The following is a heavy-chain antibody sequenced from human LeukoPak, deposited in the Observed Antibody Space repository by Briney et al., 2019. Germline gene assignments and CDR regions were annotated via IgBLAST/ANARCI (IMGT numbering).Heavy chain of an antibody. CDR3: VRDGGVSGYDLLDY. V-gene: IGHV3-7*01. CDR2: INQDGSKE. J-gene: IGHJ4*02. CDR1: GFTFSNYW. D-gene: IGHD5-12*01. Sequence: GGSLRLSCAASGFTFSNYWMTWVRQAPGKGLEWVAHINQDGSKEYYMDSVKARFTISRDNAKNSLSLQMNSLRAEDTAVYYCVRDGGVSGYDLLDYWGQGTLVTVSS.